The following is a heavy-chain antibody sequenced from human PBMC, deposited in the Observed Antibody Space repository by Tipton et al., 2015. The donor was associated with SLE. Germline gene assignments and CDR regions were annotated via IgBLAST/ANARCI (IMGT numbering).Heavy chain of an antibody. CDR2: IYYSGGT. CDR3: ARLLGTTWTTGDWFYP. J-gene: IGHJ5*02. V-gene: IGHV4-59*08. CDR1: GGSISSYH. D-gene: IGHD3/OR15-3a*01. Sequence: TLSLTCTVSGGSISSYHWSWIRQSPGKGLEWIGYIYYSGGTNYNPTLKSRLTISIDASRKQFSLKLPSVTAADTAIYYCARLLGTTWTTGDWFYPWGQGILFTVST.